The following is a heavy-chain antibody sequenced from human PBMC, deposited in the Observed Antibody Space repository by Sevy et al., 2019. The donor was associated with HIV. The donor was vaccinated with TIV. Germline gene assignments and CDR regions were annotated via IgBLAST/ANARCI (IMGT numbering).Heavy chain of an antibody. V-gene: IGHV3-13*01. CDR3: AREVSGSLYGMDV. J-gene: IGHJ6*02. CDR1: GFTHNNYD. Sequence: GGSLRLSCAASGFTHNNYDIHWVRQPTGRGLEWVSVIRTTGNTHYPDSVKGRFTVSRENAKNSLYLQMNSLRAGDTAVYYCAREVSGSLYGMDVWGQGTTVTVSS. D-gene: IGHD3-10*01. CDR2: IRTTGNT.